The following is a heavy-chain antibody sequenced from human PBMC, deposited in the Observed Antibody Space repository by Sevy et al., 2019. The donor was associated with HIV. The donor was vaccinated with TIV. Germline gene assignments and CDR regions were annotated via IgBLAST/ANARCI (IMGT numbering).Heavy chain of an antibody. D-gene: IGHD3-10*01. J-gene: IGHJ6*02. CDR3: ARDRPKEYYYGSGTQNYYYYYGMDV. Sequence: GGSLRLSCAASGFTFSDYYMSWIRQAPGKGLEWVSYISSSGSTIYYAASVKGRFTISRDNAKNSLYLQMNSLRAEDTAVYYCARDRPKEYYYGSGTQNYYYYYGMDVWGQGTTVTVSS. CDR1: GFTFSDYY. V-gene: IGHV3-11*01. CDR2: ISSSGSTI.